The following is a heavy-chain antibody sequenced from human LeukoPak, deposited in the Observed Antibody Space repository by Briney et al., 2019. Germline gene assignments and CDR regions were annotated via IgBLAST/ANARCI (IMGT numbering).Heavy chain of an antibody. J-gene: IGHJ4*02. V-gene: IGHV1-2*02. D-gene: IGHD1-26*01. CDR2: INPNSGGT. Sequence: GPSVKVSCKASGYTFTGYYMHWVRQAPGQGLEWMGWINPNSGGTNYAQKFQGRVTMTRDTSISTAYMELSRLRSDDTAVYYCARDSGSYSFVDYWGQGTLVTVSS. CDR3: ARDSGSYSFVDY. CDR1: GYTFTGYY.